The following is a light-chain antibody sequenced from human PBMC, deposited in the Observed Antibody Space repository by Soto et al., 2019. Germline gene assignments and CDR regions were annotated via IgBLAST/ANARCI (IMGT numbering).Light chain of an antibody. Sequence: IVLKRSPATRSLYQGERATLSCRASQSVSTTHLAWYQQKPGQAPRLLIYGASTRDTGIPARFSGSGSGTEFTLTISSLQSEDFAVYHCQQYNKWPPTFGQGTKVDIK. CDR3: QQYNKWPPT. CDR2: GAS. J-gene: IGKJ1*01. CDR1: QSVSTTH. V-gene: IGKV3-15*01.